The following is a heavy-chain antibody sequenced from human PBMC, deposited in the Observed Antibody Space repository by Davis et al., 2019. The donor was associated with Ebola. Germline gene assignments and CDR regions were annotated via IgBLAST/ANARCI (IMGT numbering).Heavy chain of an antibody. CDR1: GYTFTNFG. Sequence: ASVKVSCKASGYTFTNFGINWVRQAPGQGLEWVGWISTYSGNTKSARKVQGRIAMTTDASTSTAYLELRSLRSDDTAVDYCTKEARGDYSMDPWGQGTLVTVSS. J-gene: IGHJ5*02. D-gene: IGHD4-17*01. CDR2: ISTYSGNT. V-gene: IGHV1-18*01. CDR3: TKEARGDYSMDP.